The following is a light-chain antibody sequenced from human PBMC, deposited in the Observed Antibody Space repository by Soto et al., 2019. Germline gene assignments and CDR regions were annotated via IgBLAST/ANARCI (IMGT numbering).Light chain of an antibody. V-gene: IGLV2-14*01. CDR3: SSYTNTNTWV. J-gene: IGLJ3*02. CDR2: EVI. Sequence: QSVLTQPASVSGSPGQSITISCTGSSSDIGAYNHVCWYQQLPGKAPKLMIYEVISRPSGVPNRLSGSKSGNTAFLTISGLQAEDEGDYYCSSYTNTNTWVFGGGTKLTVL. CDR1: SSDIGAYNH.